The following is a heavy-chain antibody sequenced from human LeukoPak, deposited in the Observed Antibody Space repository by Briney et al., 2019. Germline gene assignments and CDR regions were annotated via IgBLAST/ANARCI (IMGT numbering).Heavy chain of an antibody. CDR3: AKVTPTVVTKRYFDY. D-gene: IGHD4-17*01. CDR1: GFTFSSYS. Sequence: QSGGSLRLSCAASGFTFSSYSMNWVRQAPGKGLEWVSYISSSSSTIYYADSVKGRFTISRDNAKNSLYLQMNSLRAEDTAVYYCAKVTPTVVTKRYFDYWGQGTLVTVSS. J-gene: IGHJ4*02. CDR2: ISSSSSTI. V-gene: IGHV3-48*01.